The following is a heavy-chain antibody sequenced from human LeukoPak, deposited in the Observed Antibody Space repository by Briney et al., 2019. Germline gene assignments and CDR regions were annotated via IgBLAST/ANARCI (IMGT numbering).Heavy chain of an antibody. Sequence: PGGSLRLSCAASGFTFSSYSMNWVRQAPGKGLEWVSYISSSSTIHYADSVKGRFTISRDNAKNSLYLQMNSLRAEDTAVYYCAREAVVTLFDYWGQGTLVTVSS. CDR3: AREAVVTLFDY. CDR1: GFTFSSYS. J-gene: IGHJ4*02. CDR2: ISSSSTI. V-gene: IGHV3-48*04. D-gene: IGHD6-19*01.